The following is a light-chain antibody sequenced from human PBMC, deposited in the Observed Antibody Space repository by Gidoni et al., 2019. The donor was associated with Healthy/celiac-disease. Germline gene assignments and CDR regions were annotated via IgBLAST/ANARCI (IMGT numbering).Light chain of an antibody. Sequence: DIQMTQSPSTLSASVGDRVTLTCRASQSISSWLAWYQQKPGKAPTLLLYKASSLESGVPSRFSGRGSGTEFTLTISSLQPDDFATYYCQQYNSYPITFGQGTRLEIK. CDR3: QQYNSYPIT. V-gene: IGKV1-5*03. CDR1: QSISSW. CDR2: KAS. J-gene: IGKJ5*01.